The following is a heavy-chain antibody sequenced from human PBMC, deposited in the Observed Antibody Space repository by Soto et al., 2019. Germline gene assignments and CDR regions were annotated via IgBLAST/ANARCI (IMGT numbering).Heavy chain of an antibody. CDR2: ISGSGGST. CDR1: GFTVSSYA. Sequence: GGSLRLSCAASGFTVSSYAMSWVRQAPGKGLEWVSAISGSGGSTYYADSVKGRFTISGENSKNTQYLQMNSLRAEDTAVYYCAKSPSIAVAGKDYFDYWGQGTLVTVSS. J-gene: IGHJ4*02. V-gene: IGHV3-23*01. CDR3: AKSPSIAVAGKDYFDY. D-gene: IGHD6-19*01.